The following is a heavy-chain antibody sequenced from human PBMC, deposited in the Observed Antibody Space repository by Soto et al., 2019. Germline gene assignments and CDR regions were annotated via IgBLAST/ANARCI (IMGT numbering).Heavy chain of an antibody. CDR3: AKGGGSSWPFDY. V-gene: IGHV3-23*01. Sequence: GSLRLSCAASGFTFGSYAMSWVRQAPGKGLEWVSAISGSGGSTYYADSVKGRFTISRDNSKNTLYLQMNSLRAEDTAVYYCAKGGGSSWPFDYWGQGTLVTVSS. J-gene: IGHJ4*02. CDR2: ISGSGGST. D-gene: IGHD6-13*01. CDR1: GFTFGSYA.